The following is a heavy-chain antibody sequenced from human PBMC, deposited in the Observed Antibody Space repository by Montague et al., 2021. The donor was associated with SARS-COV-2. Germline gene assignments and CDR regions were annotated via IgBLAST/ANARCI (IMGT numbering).Heavy chain of an antibody. D-gene: IGHD3-16*01. V-gene: IGHV4-59*01. Sequence: SETLSLTCTVSGGSISTYYWNWIRQSPGKGLEWLGYFYYSLNINYNPSLKGRLTISVDTSENQVSLNLRSVTAADTAVYYCARDSFEAPLFFDYWGQGILVTVSS. CDR1: GGSISTYY. CDR2: FYYSLNI. CDR3: ARDSFEAPLFFDY. J-gene: IGHJ4*02.